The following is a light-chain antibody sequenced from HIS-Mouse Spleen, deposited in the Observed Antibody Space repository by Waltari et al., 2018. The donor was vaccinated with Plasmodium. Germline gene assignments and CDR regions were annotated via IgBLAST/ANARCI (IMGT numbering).Light chain of an antibody. CDR2: GGS. J-gene: IGKJ2*01. CDR1: QSVSSN. CDR3: QQYNNWPYT. V-gene: IGKV3-15*01. Sequence: EIVMTQSPATLSVSPGERATLSCRASQSVSSNLALYQQKPGQAPRLLIYGGSTRATGIPARFSGSGSGTEFTLTISSMQSEDFAVYYCQQYNNWPYTFGQGTKLEIK.